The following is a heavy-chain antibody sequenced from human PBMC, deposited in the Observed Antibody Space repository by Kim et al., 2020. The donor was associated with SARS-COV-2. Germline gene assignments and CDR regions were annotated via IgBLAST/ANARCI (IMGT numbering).Heavy chain of an antibody. CDR2: INPSGGST. D-gene: IGHD3-3*01. CDR1: GYTFTSYY. Sequence: ASVKVSCKASGYTFTSYYMHWVRQAPGQGLEWMGIINPSGGSTSYAQKFQGRVTMTRDTSTSTVYMELSSLRSEDTAVYYCARGMIRHVGVVITPSSFDYWGQGTLVTVSS. V-gene: IGHV1-46*01. CDR3: ARGMIRHVGVVITPSSFDY. J-gene: IGHJ4*02.